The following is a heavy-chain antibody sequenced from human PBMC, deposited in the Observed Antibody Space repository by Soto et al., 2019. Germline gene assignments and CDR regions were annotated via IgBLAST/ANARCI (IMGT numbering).Heavy chain of an antibody. Sequence: ASVKVSCKASGYTFTSYSMHWVRQAPGQRLEWMGWINAGNGNTKYSQKFQGRVTITRDTSASTAYMELRSLRSEDTAVYYCARGGVSKPLDYWGQGTLVTVSS. CDR3: ARGGVSKPLDY. CDR1: GYTFTSYS. CDR2: INAGNGNT. J-gene: IGHJ4*02. D-gene: IGHD2-8*01. V-gene: IGHV1-3*01.